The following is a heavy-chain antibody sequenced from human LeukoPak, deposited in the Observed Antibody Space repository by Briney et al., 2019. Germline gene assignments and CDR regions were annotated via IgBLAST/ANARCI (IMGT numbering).Heavy chain of an antibody. D-gene: IGHD3-3*01. J-gene: IGHJ4*02. CDR3: ARGKSGRITIFGVVL. V-gene: IGHV3-48*03. CDR2: IIFSVEAI. CDR1: GFSLRIYD. Sequence: PGGSLRLSCAASGFSLRIYDMNWVRQAPGKGLEWVSSIIFSVEAIYYADSVKGRFTISRDKAKNSLYLQMNSPKGEETAVYYCARGKSGRITIFGVVLWGQGTLVTASS.